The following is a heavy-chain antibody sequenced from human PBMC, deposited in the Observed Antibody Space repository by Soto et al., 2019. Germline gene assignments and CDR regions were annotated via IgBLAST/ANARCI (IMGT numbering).Heavy chain of an antibody. Sequence: TLSLTCTVTGGSISSGGYYWSWIRQPPGKGLEWIGYIYYSGSTNYNPSLKSRVTISVDTSKNQFSLKLSSVTAADTAVYYCARIGRLRSTFDYWGQGTLVTVSS. J-gene: IGHJ4*02. CDR3: ARIGRLRSTFDY. D-gene: IGHD3-16*01. V-gene: IGHV4-61*08. CDR2: IYYSGST. CDR1: GGSISSGGYY.